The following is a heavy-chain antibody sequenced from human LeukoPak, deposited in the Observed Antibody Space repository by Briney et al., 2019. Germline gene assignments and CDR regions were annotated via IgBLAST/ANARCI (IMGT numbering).Heavy chain of an antibody. V-gene: IGHV3-21*01. D-gene: IGHD3-3*01. CDR2: ISSSSSYI. CDR3: ARAPSDATIFGVVTHFAY. CDR1: GFTFSSYS. J-gene: IGHJ4*02. Sequence: PGGSLGLSCAASGFTFSSYSMNWVRQAPGKGLEWVSSISSSSSYIYYADSVKGRFTISRDNAKNSLYLQMNSLGAEDTAVYYCARAPSDATIFGVVTHFAYWGQGTLVTVSS.